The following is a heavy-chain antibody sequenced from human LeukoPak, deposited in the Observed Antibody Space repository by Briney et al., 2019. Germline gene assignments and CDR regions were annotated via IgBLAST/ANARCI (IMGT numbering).Heavy chain of an antibody. D-gene: IGHD3-22*01. J-gene: IGHJ4*02. CDR2: ISSDASST. Sequence: GGSLRLSCAASGFTFSSYWMHWVRQAPGRGLVWVSRISSDASSTSYADSVKGRFTISRDNAENTLFLQMNSLTADDTAVYYCARARGYYYDSFDYWGQGTLVTISS. CDR3: ARARGYYYDSFDY. CDR1: GFTFSSYW. V-gene: IGHV3-74*01.